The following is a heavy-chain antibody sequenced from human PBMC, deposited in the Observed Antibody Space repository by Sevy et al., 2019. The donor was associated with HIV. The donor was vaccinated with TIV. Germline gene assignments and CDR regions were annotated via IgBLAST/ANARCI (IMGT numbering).Heavy chain of an antibody. CDR1: GYTFIGFY. J-gene: IGHJ4*02. CDR3: ARRDIVKGFDS. Sequence: ASVKVSCKASGYTFIGFYIHWVRQAPGQGLEWMGWINPNSGDTDYAQKFQGRVTMTRDTSATTAYMELNRLRSEDTAVYFCARRDIVKGFDSRGRGTLVTVSS. V-gene: IGHV1-2*02. D-gene: IGHD2-15*01. CDR2: INPNSGDT.